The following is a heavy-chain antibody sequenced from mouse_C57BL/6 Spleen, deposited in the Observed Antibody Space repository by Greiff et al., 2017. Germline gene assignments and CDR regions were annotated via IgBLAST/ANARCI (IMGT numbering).Heavy chain of an antibody. Sequence: VHLVESGPGLVQPSQSLSITCTVSGFSLTSYGVHWVRQPPGKGLEWLGVIWSGGSTDYNAAFISRLSISKDNSKSQVFFKMNSLQADDTAIYYCAKPSYYRGDYAMDYWGQGTSVTVSS. D-gene: IGHD2-14*01. J-gene: IGHJ4*01. CDR2: IWSGGST. V-gene: IGHV2-4*01. CDR1: GFSLTSYG. CDR3: AKPSYYRGDYAMDY.